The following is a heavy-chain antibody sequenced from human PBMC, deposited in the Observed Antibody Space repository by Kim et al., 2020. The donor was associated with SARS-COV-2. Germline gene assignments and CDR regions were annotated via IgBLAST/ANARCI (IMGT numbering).Heavy chain of an antibody. CDR2: VGRSAART. Sequence: GGSLRLSCETSGFTFNSYAMSWVRQAPGKGPEWIAYVGRSAARTYYAASVKGRFIISRDSATNSIHLQMDSLIAEETTLYYCAIDHPTVGDPLLNSWG. CDR3: AIDHPTVGDPLLNS. D-gene: IGHD3-16*01. J-gene: IGHJ5*01. CDR1: GFTFNSYA. V-gene: IGHV3-48*03.